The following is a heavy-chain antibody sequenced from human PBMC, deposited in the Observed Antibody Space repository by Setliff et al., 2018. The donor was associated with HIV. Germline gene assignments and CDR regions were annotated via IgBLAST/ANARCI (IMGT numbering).Heavy chain of an antibody. CDR2: IQTSEGT. D-gene: IGHD3-10*01. CDR3: ARGGYGSGNAYYFAD. J-gene: IGHJ4*02. Sequence: TLSLPCTVSGGSISTDYWTWVRQSAGKGLEWIGRIQTSEGTKYNPSLNSRVTVSIDTPKNQFSLDLTSVTAADTAVYYCARGGYGSGNAYYFADWGQGTLVTVSS. V-gene: IGHV4-4*07. CDR1: GGSISTDY.